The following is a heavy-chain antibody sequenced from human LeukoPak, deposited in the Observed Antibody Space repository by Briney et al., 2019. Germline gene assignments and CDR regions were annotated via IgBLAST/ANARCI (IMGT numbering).Heavy chain of an antibody. V-gene: IGHV4-59*01. CDR1: GGSISSYY. D-gene: IGHD2-2*01. Sequence: PSETLSLTCTVSGGSISSYYWSWIRQPPGRGLEWIGYIHYSGSTSYNPSLKSRVTMSVDRSKNQFSLKLSSVTAADTAVYYCARYHCSSTTCYYFDDWGPGTLVTVSS. J-gene: IGHJ4*02. CDR2: IHYSGST. CDR3: ARYHCSSTTCYYFDD.